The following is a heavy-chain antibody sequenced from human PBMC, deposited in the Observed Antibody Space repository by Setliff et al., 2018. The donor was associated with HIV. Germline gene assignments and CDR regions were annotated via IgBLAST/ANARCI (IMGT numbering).Heavy chain of an antibody. V-gene: IGHV3-7*01. Sequence: PGGSLRLSCAASGFTFSTYWMIWVRQAPGKGLEWVAKIKQDGSEEYYVDSVKGRFTIPRDNAKNSVYLQMNSLSVEDTAVYYCARDYWVAGLDYWGQGTLVTVS. CDR2: IKQDGSEE. D-gene: IGHD6-19*01. CDR1: GFTFSTYW. J-gene: IGHJ4*02. CDR3: ARDYWVAGLDY.